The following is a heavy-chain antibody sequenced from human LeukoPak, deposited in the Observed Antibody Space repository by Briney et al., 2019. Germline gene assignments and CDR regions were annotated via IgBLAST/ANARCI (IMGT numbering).Heavy chain of an antibody. CDR2: INPSGDST. CDR1: GYTFIPYY. CDR3: ARDVVGATGGLVDY. Sequence: ASVKVSCKASGYTFIPYYMHWVRQAPGQGLEWMGIINPSGDSTTYAQKFQGRVTMTRDTSISTAYMELSRLRSDDTAVYYCARDVVGATGGLVDYWGQGTLVTVSS. V-gene: IGHV1-46*01. J-gene: IGHJ4*02. D-gene: IGHD1-26*01.